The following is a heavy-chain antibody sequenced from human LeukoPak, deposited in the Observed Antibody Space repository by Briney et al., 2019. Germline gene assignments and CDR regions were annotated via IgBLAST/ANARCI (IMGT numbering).Heavy chain of an antibody. J-gene: IGHJ5*02. Sequence: PGGSLRLSCAASGFTFSSYVISWVRQAPGKGLEWVSAISGSGGGTYYADSVKGRFTISRDNSKNTLYLQMNSLGAEDTAVYYCAKLSLVATIINNWFDPWGQGTLVTVSS. CDR1: GFTFSSYV. D-gene: IGHD5-12*01. CDR3: AKLSLVATIINNWFDP. CDR2: ISGSGGGT. V-gene: IGHV3-23*01.